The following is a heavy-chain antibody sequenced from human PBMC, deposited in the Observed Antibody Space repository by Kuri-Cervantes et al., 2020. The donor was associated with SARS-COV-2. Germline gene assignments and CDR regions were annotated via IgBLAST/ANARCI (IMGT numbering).Heavy chain of an antibody. CDR2: INHSGSA. Sequence: ESLKISCAVYGGSFSGFYWSWIRQPPGKGLEWIGEINHSGSANYNPSLKSRVTVSVDMSKNQFSLKLSSVTAADTAVYYCARAAGDQGEYYYYYYYMDVWGKGTTVTVSS. J-gene: IGHJ6*03. V-gene: IGHV4-34*01. D-gene: IGHD7-27*01. CDR1: GGSFSGFY. CDR3: ARAAGDQGEYYYYYYYMDV.